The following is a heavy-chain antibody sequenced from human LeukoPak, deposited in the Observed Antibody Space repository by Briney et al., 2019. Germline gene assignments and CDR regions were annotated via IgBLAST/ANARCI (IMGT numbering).Heavy chain of an antibody. CDR3: ARSSRILIRGVIVYNAFDM. D-gene: IGHD3-16*02. J-gene: IGHJ3*02. V-gene: IGHV3-21*01. CDR1: GFTFSSYS. CDR2: ISSSSSHI. Sequence: GGSLRLSCAASGFTFSSYSMNWVRQAPGKGLEWVSSISSSSSHIYYADSVKGRFTISRDNAKNSLYLQMNSLRAEDTAVYYCARSSRILIRGVIVYNAFDMWGQGTMVTVSS.